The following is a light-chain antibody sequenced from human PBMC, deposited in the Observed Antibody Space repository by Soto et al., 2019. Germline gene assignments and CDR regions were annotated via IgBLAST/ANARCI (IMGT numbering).Light chain of an antibody. J-gene: IGKJ4*01. CDR1: QTLPSNS. Sequence: EIVVTQSPVTLSLSPGERATLSCRASQTLPSNSLAWYQQRPGQTPRVLVYGASNRATGIPDKFSGSGSGTDFTLTISRLEPEDFAVYFCQQYESLPITFGGGTKVDIK. V-gene: IGKV3-20*01. CDR2: GAS. CDR3: QQYESLPIT.